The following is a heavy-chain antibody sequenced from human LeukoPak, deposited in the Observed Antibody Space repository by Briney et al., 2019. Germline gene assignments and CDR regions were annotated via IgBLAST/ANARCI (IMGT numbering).Heavy chain of an antibody. CDR3: ATGNYYDSSGYHEADAFDI. CDR1: GGSISSGSYY. D-gene: IGHD3-22*01. J-gene: IGHJ3*02. CDR2: IYTSGST. V-gene: IGHV4-61*02. Sequence: SQTLSLTCTVSGGSISSGSYYWSWIRQPAGKGLEWIGRIYTSGSTNYNPSLKSRVTISVDTSKNQFFLKLSSVTAADTAVYYCATGNYYDSSGYHEADAFDIWGQGTMVTVSS.